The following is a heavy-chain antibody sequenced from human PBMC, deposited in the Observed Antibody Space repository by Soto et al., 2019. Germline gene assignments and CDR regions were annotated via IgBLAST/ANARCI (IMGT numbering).Heavy chain of an antibody. CDR1: GGSFSDYY. CDR2: INHSGFT. Sequence: QVQLQQRGAGLLKPSETLSLTCAVLGGSFSDYYWTWIRQPPGKGPEWIGEINHSGFTSYNPSLKSRLTLLVDTSTKEFSLNLSSVTAADTAAYHCVRGRAFMSRVAFDIWGQGTMVTVSS. CDR3: VRGRAFMSRVAFDI. V-gene: IGHV4-34*02. J-gene: IGHJ3*02. D-gene: IGHD1-26*01.